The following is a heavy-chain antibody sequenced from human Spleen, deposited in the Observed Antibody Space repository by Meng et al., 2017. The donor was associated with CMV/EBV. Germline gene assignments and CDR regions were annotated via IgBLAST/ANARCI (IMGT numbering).Heavy chain of an antibody. CDR2: ISSSSSYI. CDR1: GFTFSSYS. V-gene: IGHV3-21*01. J-gene: IGHJ6*02. D-gene: IGHD2-2*01. CDR3: ASVPDCSSTSCYYYYYYGMDV. Sequence: GESLKISCAASGFTFSSYSMNWVRQAPGKGLEWVSSISSSSSYIYYADSVKGRFTISRDNAKNSLYLQMNSLRAEDTAVYYCASVPDCSSTSCYYYYYYGMDVWGQGTTVTVSS.